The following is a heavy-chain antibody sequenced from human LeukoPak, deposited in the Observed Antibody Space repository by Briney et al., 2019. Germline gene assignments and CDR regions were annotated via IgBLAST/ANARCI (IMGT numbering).Heavy chain of an antibody. CDR3: ARDNSVGDYAWWFDP. Sequence: GASVKVSCKASGGTFSSYAISWVRQAPGQGLEWMGGIIPIFGTANYAQKFQGRVTITADESTSTAYMELSSLRSDDMAVYFCARDNSVGDYAWWFDPWGQGTLVTVSS. D-gene: IGHD1-26*01. J-gene: IGHJ5*02. CDR1: GGTFSSYA. V-gene: IGHV1-69*13. CDR2: IIPIFGTA.